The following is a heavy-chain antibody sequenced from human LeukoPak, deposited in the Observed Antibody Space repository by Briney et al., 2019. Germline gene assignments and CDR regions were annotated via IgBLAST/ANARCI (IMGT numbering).Heavy chain of an antibody. CDR1: GYTFTSYY. J-gene: IGHJ4*02. V-gene: IGHV1-46*01. Sequence: GASVKVSCKASGYTFTSYYIHWVRQAPGQGLEWVGIINPRDGTTTYAQKFQGRVTMTRDVSSSTVYMEVKDLRSEDTAVYYCARESESYSYFDYWGQGTLVTVSS. CDR2: INPRDGTT. CDR3: ARESESYSYFDY. D-gene: IGHD1-26*01.